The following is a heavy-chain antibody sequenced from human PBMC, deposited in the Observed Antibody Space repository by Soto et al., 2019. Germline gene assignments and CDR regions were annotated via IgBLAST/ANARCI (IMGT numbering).Heavy chain of an antibody. CDR3: AKGDYGDYLYYYYGMDV. V-gene: IGHV3-30-3*01. J-gene: IGHJ6*02. D-gene: IGHD4-17*01. CDR2: ISYDGSNK. Sequence: PGGSLRLSCAASGFTFSSYAMHWVRQAPGKGLEWVSVISYDGSNKYYADSVKGRFTISRDNSKNTLYLQMNSLRAEDTAVYYCAKGDYGDYLYYYYGMDVWGQGTTVTVSS. CDR1: GFTFSSYA.